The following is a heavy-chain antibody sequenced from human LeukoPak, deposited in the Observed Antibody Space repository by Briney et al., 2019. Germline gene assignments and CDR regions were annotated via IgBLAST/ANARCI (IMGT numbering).Heavy chain of an antibody. V-gene: IGHV4-39*02. CDR1: GGSISSSSYN. CDR3: ARESSYGDYSY. Sequence: PSETLSLTCTVSGGSISSSSYNWGWIRQPPGKGLEWIGSFDNSGSTYYNPSLKSRVTISVDTSKDQFSLKLTSVTAADTAVYYCARESSYGDYSYWGQGTLVTVSS. D-gene: IGHD4-17*01. CDR2: FDNSGST. J-gene: IGHJ4*02.